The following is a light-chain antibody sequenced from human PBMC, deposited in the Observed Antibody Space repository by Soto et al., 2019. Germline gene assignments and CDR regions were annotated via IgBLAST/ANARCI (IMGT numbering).Light chain of an antibody. CDR2: DAS. V-gene: IGKV3-11*01. J-gene: IGKJ4*01. Sequence: EIVLTQSPATLSLSPGDRATLSCRASQSVSSYLAWYQQKPGQAPRLLIYDASNMATGIPARFSGSGSGTDFPLTITSLEPEDIAVYYCQQRSNGPSTFRGGTKVEIK. CDR3: QQRSNGPST. CDR1: QSVSSY.